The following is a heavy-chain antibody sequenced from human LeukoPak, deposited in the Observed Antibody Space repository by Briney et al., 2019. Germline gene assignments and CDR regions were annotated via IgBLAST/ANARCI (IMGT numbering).Heavy chain of an antibody. Sequence: GESLRISCKGSGYSFTSYWISWVRQIPGKGLEWMGIIYPGDSDTRYSPSFQGQVTISADKSINTAYLQWSSLKASDTAMYYCARLCSGNYYKVYFDYWGQGTLVTVSS. CDR3: ARLCSGNYYKVYFDY. V-gene: IGHV5-51*01. D-gene: IGHD3-10*01. J-gene: IGHJ4*02. CDR1: GYSFTSYW. CDR2: IYPGDSDT.